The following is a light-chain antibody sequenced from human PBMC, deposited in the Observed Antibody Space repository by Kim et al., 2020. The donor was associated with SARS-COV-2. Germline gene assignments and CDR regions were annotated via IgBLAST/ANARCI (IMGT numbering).Light chain of an antibody. Sequence: PGQTARITCSGDALPNQYAYWFQQKPGQAPVLVIYEDTERPSGIPERFSGSTSGTTVTLTISGVQAEDEADYYCQSSDSSDTSWVFGGGTQLTVL. CDR3: QSSDSSDTSWV. CDR2: EDT. V-gene: IGLV3-25*03. J-gene: IGLJ3*02. CDR1: ALPNQY.